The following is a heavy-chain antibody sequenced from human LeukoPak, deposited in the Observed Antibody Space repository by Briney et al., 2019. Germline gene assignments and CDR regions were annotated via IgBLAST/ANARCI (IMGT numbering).Heavy chain of an antibody. CDR2: INPSGGRT. D-gene: IGHD3-10*01. J-gene: IGHJ6*03. CDR1: RYTFTSYY. CDR3: AREPSITMVRGGQWYYYMDV. Sequence: SVKDSSKSSRYTFTSYYIHWVRQAPGQGHEGMGLINPSGGRTNYAQKFQGRVTMTRDTSRSPVYMELSSLKSKDTAVYYCAREPSITMVRGGQWYYYMDVWGKGTTVTISS. V-gene: IGHV1-46*01.